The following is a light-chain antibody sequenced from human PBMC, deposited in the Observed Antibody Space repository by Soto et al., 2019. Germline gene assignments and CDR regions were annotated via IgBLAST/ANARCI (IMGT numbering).Light chain of an antibody. CDR3: QQYGSSPRT. CDR2: GAS. CDR1: QSVSSSY. J-gene: IGKJ1*01. V-gene: IGKV3-20*01. Sequence: EIVLTQSPGTLSLSPGERATLSCRASQSVSSSYLAWYQQKPGQAHRLLSYGASSMATGIPDRFSGSGSGTDFTLTISRLEPEDFAVYYCQQYGSSPRTFGQGTKVEIK.